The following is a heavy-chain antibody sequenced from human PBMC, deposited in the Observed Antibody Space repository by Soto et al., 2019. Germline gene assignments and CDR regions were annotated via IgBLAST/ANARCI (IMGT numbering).Heavy chain of an antibody. CDR1: GFTFSYYW. Sequence: EVQLVESGGGLVQPGESLRLSCAASGFTFSYYWMHWVRQAPGKGLVWVSRIHSDGSSTTYADSVKGRFTISRYNARNTVYLQMNSLRVEDTAVYYCARGDRGAFDIWGQGTVVTVSS. D-gene: IGHD1-26*01. J-gene: IGHJ3*02. CDR2: IHSDGSST. CDR3: ARGDRGAFDI. V-gene: IGHV3-74*01.